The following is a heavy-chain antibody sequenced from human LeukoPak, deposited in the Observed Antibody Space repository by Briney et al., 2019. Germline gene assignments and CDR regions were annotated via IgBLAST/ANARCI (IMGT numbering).Heavy chain of an antibody. Sequence: PGGSLRLSCVASGFTFDDFGLSWVRQVPGRGLEWVARISWNGANTGYADSVKGRFTISRDNAEYSLFLQMNSLTADDTALYYCARDHCSSTTCYFEDWGQGTLVTVSS. CDR1: GFTFDDFG. J-gene: IGHJ4*02. CDR2: ISWNGANT. V-gene: IGHV3-20*04. CDR3: ARDHCSSTTCYFED. D-gene: IGHD2-2*01.